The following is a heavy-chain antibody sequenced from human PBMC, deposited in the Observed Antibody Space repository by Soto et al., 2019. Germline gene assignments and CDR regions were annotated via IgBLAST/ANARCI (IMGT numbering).Heavy chain of an antibody. CDR2: IYYSGST. D-gene: IGHD4-17*01. J-gene: IGHJ3*02. V-gene: IGHV4-59*01. Sequence: SETLSLTCTVSGGSISSYYWSWIRQPPGKGLEWIGYIYYSGSTDYNPSLKSRVTISVDTSKNQFSLKLSSVTAADTAVYYCARAPYYGDDAFDIWGQGTMVTVS. CDR3: ARAPYYGDDAFDI. CDR1: GGSISSYY.